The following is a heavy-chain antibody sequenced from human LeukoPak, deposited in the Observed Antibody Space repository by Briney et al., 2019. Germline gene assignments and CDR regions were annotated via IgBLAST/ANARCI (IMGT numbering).Heavy chain of an antibody. V-gene: IGHV1-18*01. CDR2: ISAYNGNT. CDR3: ARDRRDAARHYCYYYGMDV. CDR1: GYTFTSYG. D-gene: IGHD2-2*01. Sequence: ASVKVSCKASGYTFTSYGISWVRQAPGQGLEWMGWISAYNGNTNYAQKLQGRVTMTTDTSTSTAYMELRSLRSDDTAVYYCARDRRDAARHYCYYYGMDVWGQGTTVTVSS. J-gene: IGHJ6*02.